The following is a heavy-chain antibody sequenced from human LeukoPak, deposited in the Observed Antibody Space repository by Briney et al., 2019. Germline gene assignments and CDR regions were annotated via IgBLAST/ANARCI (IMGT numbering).Heavy chain of an antibody. J-gene: IGHJ4*02. Sequence: SETLSLTCTVSGGSISSSSYYWGWIRQPPGKGLEWIGSIYYSGSTYYNPSLKSRVTISVDTSKNQFSLKLSSVTAADTAVYYCARHWAFEAYYDFWSGPQGGYFDYWGQGTLVTVSS. CDR3: ARHWAFEAYYDFWSGPQGGYFDY. V-gene: IGHV4-39*01. D-gene: IGHD3-3*01. CDR2: IYYSGST. CDR1: GGSISSSSYY.